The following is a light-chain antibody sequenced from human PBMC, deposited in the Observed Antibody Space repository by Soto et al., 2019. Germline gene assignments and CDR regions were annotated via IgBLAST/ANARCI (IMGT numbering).Light chain of an antibody. Sequence: SYELTQPPSVSVSPGQTASITCSGDKLGDKYACWYQQKPGQSPVLVISQDSKRPSGIPERFSGSNSGNTATLTISGTQAMDEADYYCQAWDSSTVVFGTGTKLTVL. CDR1: KLGDKY. V-gene: IGLV3-1*01. CDR3: QAWDSSTVV. J-gene: IGLJ1*01. CDR2: QDS.